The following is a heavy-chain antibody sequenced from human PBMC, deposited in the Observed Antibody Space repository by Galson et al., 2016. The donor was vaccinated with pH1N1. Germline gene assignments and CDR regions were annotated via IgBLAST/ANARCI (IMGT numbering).Heavy chain of an antibody. V-gene: IGHV5-51*01. CDR2: IYLGGSLI. Sequence: QSGAEVKKPGESLKISCKGSGYRFPSSWIGWVRQMPGKGLEWMGIIYLGGSLIRYRPSFQGQVTISADKSVNIVYLDWVSLKASDTAMYYCARQNDYGDYRGDAFDIWGQGTMVTVSS. CDR1: GYRFPSSW. J-gene: IGHJ3*02. D-gene: IGHD4-17*01. CDR3: ARQNDYGDYRGDAFDI.